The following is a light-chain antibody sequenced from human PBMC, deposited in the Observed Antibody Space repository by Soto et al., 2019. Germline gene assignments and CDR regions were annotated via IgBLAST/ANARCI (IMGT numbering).Light chain of an antibody. CDR1: QSVSSNH. CDR3: QQYGSSTYT. CDR2: GAS. V-gene: IGKV3-20*01. J-gene: IGKJ2*01. Sequence: PGERATLSCRASQSVSSNHLAWYQQKPGQPPRLLIYGASRRASGIPDRFSGSGSGTDFTLTISRLEPEDFAVYYCQQYGSSTYTFGQGTKVDIK.